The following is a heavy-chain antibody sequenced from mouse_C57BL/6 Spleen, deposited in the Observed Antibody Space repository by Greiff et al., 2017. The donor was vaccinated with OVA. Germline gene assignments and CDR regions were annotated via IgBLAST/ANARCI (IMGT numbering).Heavy chain of an antibody. CDR1: GFTFSSYA. V-gene: IGHV5-4*03. CDR3: ARVRGLRYYFDY. D-gene: IGHD2-4*01. Sequence: DVKLVESGGGLVKPGGSLKLSCAASGFTFSSYAMSWVRQTPEKRLEWVATISDGGSYTYYPDNVKGRFTISRDNAKNNLYLQMSHLKSEDTAMYYCARVRGLRYYFDYWGQGTTLTVSS. CDR2: ISDGGSYT. J-gene: IGHJ2*01.